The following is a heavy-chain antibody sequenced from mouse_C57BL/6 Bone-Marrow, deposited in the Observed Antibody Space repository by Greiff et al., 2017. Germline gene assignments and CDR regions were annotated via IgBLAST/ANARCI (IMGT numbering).Heavy chain of an antibody. D-gene: IGHD2-4*01. V-gene: IGHV3-6*01. Sequence: ESGPGLVKPSQSLSLTCSVTGYSITSGYYWNWIRQFPGNKLEWMGYISYDGSNNYNPSLKNRISITRDTSKNQFFLKLNSVTTEDTATYYCARGGDYDYDEEGLDYWGQGTTLTVSS. CDR3: ARGGDYDYDEEGLDY. CDR2: ISYDGSN. CDR1: GYSITSGYY. J-gene: IGHJ2*01.